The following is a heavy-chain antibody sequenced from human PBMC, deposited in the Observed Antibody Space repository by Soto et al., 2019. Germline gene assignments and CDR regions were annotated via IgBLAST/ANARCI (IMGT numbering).Heavy chain of an antibody. J-gene: IGHJ4*02. CDR1: DGSISSYY. V-gene: IGHV4-59*08. CDR2: IYYSGST. D-gene: IGHD3-16*02. Sequence: SETLSLTCTVSDGSISSYYWRWIRQPPGKGLEWIGYIYYSGSTNYNPSLKSRVTISVDASKNQFSLKLSSVTAADTAVYYCARGRYTYDYIWGSYRYTGGLLDYWGQGTLVTVSS. CDR3: ARGRYTYDYIWGSYRYTGGLLDY.